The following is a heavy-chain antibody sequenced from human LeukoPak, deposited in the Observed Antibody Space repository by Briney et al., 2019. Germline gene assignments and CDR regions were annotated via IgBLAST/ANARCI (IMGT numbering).Heavy chain of an antibody. CDR3: ARGYSSSCDY. V-gene: IGHV3-7*04. J-gene: IGHJ4*02. Sequence: ETLSLTCTVSGGSISSYYWSWIRQPPGKGLEWVANIKEDGSAKYYVDSVKGRFTISRDNAENSLYLQMNSLRAEDTAIYYCARGYSSSCDYWGQGTLVTVSS. D-gene: IGHD6-13*01. CDR1: GGSISSYY. CDR2: IKEDGSAK.